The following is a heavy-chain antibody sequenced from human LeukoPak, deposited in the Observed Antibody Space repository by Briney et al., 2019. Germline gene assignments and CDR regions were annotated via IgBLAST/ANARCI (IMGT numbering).Heavy chain of an antibody. J-gene: IGHJ4*02. V-gene: IGHV1-2*02. D-gene: IGHD6-19*01. CDR1: GYTFTGYY. Sequence: ASVKVSCTASGYTFTGYYMHWVRQAPGQGLEWMGWINLNSGGTNYAQKFQGRVTMTRDTSISTAYMELSRLRSDDTAVYYCARLQWLVRAFDYWGQGTLVTVS. CDR2: INLNSGGT. CDR3: ARLQWLVRAFDY.